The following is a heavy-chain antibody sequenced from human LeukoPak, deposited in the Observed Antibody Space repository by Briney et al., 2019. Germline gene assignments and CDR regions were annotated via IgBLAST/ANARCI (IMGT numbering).Heavy chain of an antibody. D-gene: IGHD2-15*01. CDR2: IYYSGST. Sequence: SETLSLTCTVSGGSISSYYWSWIRQPPGKGLEWIGYIYYSGSTNYNPSLKSRVTISVDTSKNQFSLKLSSVTAADTAVYYCASSVGWPSFDYWGQGTLVTVSS. CDR3: ASSVGWPSFDY. J-gene: IGHJ4*02. CDR1: GGSISSYY. V-gene: IGHV4-59*01.